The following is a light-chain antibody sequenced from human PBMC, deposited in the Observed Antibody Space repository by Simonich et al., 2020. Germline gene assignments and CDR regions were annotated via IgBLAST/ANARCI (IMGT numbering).Light chain of an antibody. CDR1: QSLLHSDGKTY. V-gene: IGKV2D-29*02. CDR2: EVS. CDR3: QQSYSTPLT. J-gene: IGKJ4*01. Sequence: DIVMTQTPLSLSVTPGQPASISCKFSQSLLHSDGKTYLYWYLQKPGQSPQLLIYEVSNRFSGVPDRFSGSGSGTDFTLTISSLQPEDFATYYCQQSYSTPLTFGGGTKVEIK.